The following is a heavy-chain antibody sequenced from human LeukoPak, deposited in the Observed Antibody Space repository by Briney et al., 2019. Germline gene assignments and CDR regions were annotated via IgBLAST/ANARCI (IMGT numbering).Heavy chain of an antibody. CDR1: GDSISSSSYF. D-gene: IGHD3-16*02. CDR3: ARGFRRGRYDYVWGSYRTQLFDY. CDR2: IYYSGST. Sequence: PSETLSLTCTVSGDSISSSSYFWGWIRQPPGKGLEWIGSIYYSGSTFYNPSLKSRVTISVDTSKNQFSLKLSSVTAADTAVYYCARGFRRGRYDYVWGSYRTQLFDYWGQGTLVTVSS. V-gene: IGHV4-39*07. J-gene: IGHJ4*02.